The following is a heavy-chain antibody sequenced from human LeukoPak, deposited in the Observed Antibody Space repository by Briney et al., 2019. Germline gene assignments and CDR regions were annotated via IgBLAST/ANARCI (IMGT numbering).Heavy chain of an antibody. V-gene: IGHV4-39*01. CDR3: ARHGAPRNYYGSGSYSMKYYFDY. J-gene: IGHJ4*02. Sequence: PSETLSLTCTVSGGSISSSSYYWGWIRQPPGKGLEWIGSIYYSGSTYYNPSLKSRVTISVDTSKNQFSLKLSSVTAADTAVYYCARHGAPRNYYGSGSYSMKYYFDYWGQGTLVTVSS. CDR1: GGSISSSSYY. CDR2: IYYSGST. D-gene: IGHD3-10*01.